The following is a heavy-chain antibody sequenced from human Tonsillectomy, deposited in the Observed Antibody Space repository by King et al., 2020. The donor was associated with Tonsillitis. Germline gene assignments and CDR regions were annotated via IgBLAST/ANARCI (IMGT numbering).Heavy chain of an antibody. CDR1: GFTFSSYW. CDR3: ARAPPPRGSLRYFDY. D-gene: IGHD5-12*01. V-gene: IGHV3-74*01. CDR2: INSVGSST. J-gene: IGHJ4*02. Sequence: VQLVESGGGLVQPGGSLRLSCAASGFTFSSYWMHWVRQAPGKGLVWVSRINSVGSSTSYADSVKGRFTISRDNAKNTLYLQMNSLRAEDTAVYYCARAPPPRGSLRYFDYWGQGTLVTVSS.